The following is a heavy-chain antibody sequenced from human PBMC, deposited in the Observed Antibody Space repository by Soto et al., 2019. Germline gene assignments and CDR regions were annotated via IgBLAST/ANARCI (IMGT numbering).Heavy chain of an antibody. J-gene: IGHJ4*02. CDR3: ARSHYGDSPADFDY. CDR1: GFTFSSYA. V-gene: IGHV3-30-3*01. CDR2: ISYDGSNK. D-gene: IGHD4-17*01. Sequence: PGGSLRLSCAASGFTFSSYAMHWVRQAPGKGLEWVAVISYDGSNKYYADSVKGRFTISRDNSKNTLYLQMNSLRAEDTAVYYCARSHYGDSPADFDYWGQGTLVTVSS.